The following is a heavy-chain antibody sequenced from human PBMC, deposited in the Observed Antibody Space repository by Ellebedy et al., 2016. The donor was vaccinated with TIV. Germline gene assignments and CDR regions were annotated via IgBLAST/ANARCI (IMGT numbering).Heavy chain of an antibody. J-gene: IGHJ3*01. D-gene: IGHD1-26*01. V-gene: IGHV3-23*01. CDR3: AKWMSGRRHDAFDV. CDR1: GFTFRNYA. CDR2: ISRRGTDT. Sequence: PGGSLRLSCEASGFTFRNYAMTWVRQAPGKGLEWVSVISRRGTDTYYADSVKGRITISRDNSKNTLYLQMNSLRADDTAVYYCAKWMSGRRHDAFDVWGQGTMVTVSS.